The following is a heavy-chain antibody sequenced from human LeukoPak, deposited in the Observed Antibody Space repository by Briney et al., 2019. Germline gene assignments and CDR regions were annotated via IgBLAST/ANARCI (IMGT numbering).Heavy chain of an antibody. J-gene: IGHJ4*02. V-gene: IGHV3-23*01. CDR3: ARDRGYSFDY. D-gene: IGHD3-22*01. CDR1: GFTFSTYA. CDR2: ISYFGGST. Sequence: GGSLRLSCAASGFTFSTYAMSWVRQAPGKGLEWVSTISYFGGSTYYADSVKGRFTISRDNSKNTLYLQMNSLRAEDTAVYYCARDRGYSFDYWGQGTLVTVSS.